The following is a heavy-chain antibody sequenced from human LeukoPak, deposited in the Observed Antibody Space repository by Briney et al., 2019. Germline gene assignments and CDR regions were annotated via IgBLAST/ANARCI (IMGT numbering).Heavy chain of an antibody. V-gene: IGHV3-48*03. D-gene: IGHD6-13*01. CDR3: ARVGQQLVTIYYYYMDV. CDR2: ISSSGSTI. CDR1: GFTFSSYE. Sequence: GGSLRLSCAASGFTFSSYEMNWVRQAPGKGLEWVSYISSSGSTIYYADSVKGRFTISRDNAKNSLYLQMNSLRAEDTAVYYCARVGQQLVTIYYYYMDVWGKGTTVTVSS. J-gene: IGHJ6*03.